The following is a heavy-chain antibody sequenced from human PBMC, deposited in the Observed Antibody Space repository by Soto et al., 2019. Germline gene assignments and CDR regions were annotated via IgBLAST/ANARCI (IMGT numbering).Heavy chain of an antibody. D-gene: IGHD1-26*01. J-gene: IGHJ1*01. V-gene: IGHV3-33*01. Sequence: QVQLAESGGGVVQPGRSLRLSCAASGFTFSSYGMHWVRQAPGKGLEWVALIWYDGSNKYYADSVKGRFTISRDNSKNTLYLQMNSLRAEDTAVYYCARDQGAYAEDFQHWGQGTLVTVSS. CDR3: ARDQGAYAEDFQH. CDR2: IWYDGSNK. CDR1: GFTFSSYG.